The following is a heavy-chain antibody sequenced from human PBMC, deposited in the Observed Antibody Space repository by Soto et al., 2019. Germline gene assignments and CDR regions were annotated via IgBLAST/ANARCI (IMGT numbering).Heavy chain of an antibody. CDR3: AKGGGWYKSDAFDI. D-gene: IGHD6-19*01. Sequence: EVQLLESGGGLVQPGGSLRLSCAASGFTFSSYAMSWVRQAPGRGLEWVSAISGSGGSTYYADSVKGRFTISRDNSKNTRYMQRDSLRYEDTAVYYCAKGGGWYKSDAFDIWGQGTMVTVSS. CDR1: GFTFSSYA. V-gene: IGHV3-23*01. CDR2: ISGSGGST. J-gene: IGHJ3*02.